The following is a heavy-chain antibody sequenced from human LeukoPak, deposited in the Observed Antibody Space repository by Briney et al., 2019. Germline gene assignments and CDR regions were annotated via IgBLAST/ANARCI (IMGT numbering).Heavy chain of an antibody. CDR1: GFTFSSYG. CDR3: AKALGIAVNDY. Sequence: GGSLRLSCAASGFTFSSYGMNWVRQAPGKGLEWVAYIRYDGGNKNYADSVKGRFTISRDNSKNTLYVQMNSLRPEDTAVYYCAKALGIAVNDYWGQGTLVTVSS. CDR2: IRYDGGNK. V-gene: IGHV3-30*02. J-gene: IGHJ4*02. D-gene: IGHD6-19*01.